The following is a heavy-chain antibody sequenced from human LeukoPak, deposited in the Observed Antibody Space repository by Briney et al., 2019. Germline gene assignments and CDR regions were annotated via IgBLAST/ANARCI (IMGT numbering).Heavy chain of an antibody. J-gene: IGHJ5*02. CDR3: ARAHSYYDFWSGYYSTPNWFDP. D-gene: IGHD3-3*01. Sequence: SGTLSLTCTVSGGSISSGDYYWSWIRQPPGKGLEWIGYIYYSGSTNYNPSLKSRVTISVDTSKNQFSLKLSSVTAADTAVYYCARAHSYYDFWSGYYSTPNWFDPWGQGTLVTVSS. CDR2: IYYSGST. CDR1: GGSISSGDYY. V-gene: IGHV4-61*08.